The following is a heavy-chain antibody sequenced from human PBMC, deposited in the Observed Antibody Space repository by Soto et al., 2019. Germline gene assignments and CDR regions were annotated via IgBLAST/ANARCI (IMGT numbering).Heavy chain of an antibody. Sequence: KTSEALSLTCAVSGGSISSGGYSWSWIRQPPGKGLEWIGYIYHSGSTYYNPSLKSRVTISVDRSKNQFSLKLSSVTAADTAVYYCAILATLGYCSSTSCHTYYGMDVWGQGTTVTVSS. CDR2: IYHSGST. CDR1: GGSISSGGYS. V-gene: IGHV4-30-2*01. J-gene: IGHJ6*02. CDR3: AILATLGYCSSTSCHTYYGMDV. D-gene: IGHD2-2*01.